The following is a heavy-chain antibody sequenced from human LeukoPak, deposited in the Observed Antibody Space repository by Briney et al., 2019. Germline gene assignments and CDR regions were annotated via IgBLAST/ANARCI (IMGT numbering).Heavy chain of an antibody. Sequence: PSETLSLTCTVSGGSISSYYWSWIRQPPGKGLEWIGYIYYSGSTNYNPSLKSRVTISVDTSKNQFPLKLSSVTAADTAVYYCARWVAARNWFDPWGQGTLVTVSS. D-gene: IGHD2-15*01. CDR1: GGSISSYY. V-gene: IGHV4-59*01. CDR2: IYYSGST. CDR3: ARWVAARNWFDP. J-gene: IGHJ5*02.